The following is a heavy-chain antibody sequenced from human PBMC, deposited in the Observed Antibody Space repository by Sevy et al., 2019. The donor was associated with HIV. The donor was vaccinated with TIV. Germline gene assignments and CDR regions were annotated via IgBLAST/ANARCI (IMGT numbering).Heavy chain of an antibody. J-gene: IGHJ6*02. CDR3: AKSYFGSGTSYGMDL. Sequence: GGSLRLSCAVSGFTFRNLWMSWVRQAPGKGVEGVANIRQDGIEKYYVDSVRGRFTISRDNAKNSLFLQLNSLRADDTAIYYCAKSYFGSGTSYGMDLWGRGTTVTVSS. CDR1: GFTFRNLW. D-gene: IGHD3-10*01. V-gene: IGHV3-7*01. CDR2: IRQDGIEK.